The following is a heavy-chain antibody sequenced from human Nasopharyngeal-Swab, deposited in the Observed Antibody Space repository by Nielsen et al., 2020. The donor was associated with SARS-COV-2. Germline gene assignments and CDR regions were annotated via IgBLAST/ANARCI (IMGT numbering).Heavy chain of an antibody. D-gene: IGHD3-3*01. J-gene: IGHJ6*02. V-gene: IGHV1-8*01. Sequence: ASVKASCKASGYTFTSYDINWVRQATGQGLEWMGWMNPNSGNTGYAQKFQGRVTMTRNTSISTAYMELSSLRSEDTAVYYCARAGTYYDFWSGSPGGMDVWGQGTTVTVSS. CDR1: GYTFTSYD. CDR3: ARAGTYYDFWSGSPGGMDV. CDR2: MNPNSGNT.